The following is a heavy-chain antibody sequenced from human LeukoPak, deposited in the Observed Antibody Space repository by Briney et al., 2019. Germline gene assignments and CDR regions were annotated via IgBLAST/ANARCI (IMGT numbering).Heavy chain of an antibody. CDR3: ARYGGNSVGNYYFDY. CDR1: GGSISSGGYY. D-gene: IGHD4-23*01. V-gene: IGHV4-31*03. Sequence: SETLSLTCTVSGGSISSGGYYWSWIRQHPGKGLEWIGYIYYSGSTYYNPSLKRRVTISVDTSKNQFSLKLSSVTAADTAVYYCARYGGNSVGNYYFDYWGQGTLVTVSS. J-gene: IGHJ4*02. CDR2: IYYSGST.